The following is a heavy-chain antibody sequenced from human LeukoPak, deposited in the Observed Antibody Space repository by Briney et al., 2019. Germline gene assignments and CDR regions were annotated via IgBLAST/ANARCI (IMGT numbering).Heavy chain of an antibody. Sequence: PSETLSLTCAVSGGSISSGGYSWSWIRQPPGKGLEWIGYIYHSGSTYYNPSLKSRVTMSVDTSKNQFSLKLSSVTAADTAVYYCARGIEDAFDYWGQGTLVTVSS. CDR2: IYHSGST. CDR3: ARGIEDAFDY. J-gene: IGHJ4*02. CDR1: GGSISSGGYS. V-gene: IGHV4-30-2*01. D-gene: IGHD2-15*01.